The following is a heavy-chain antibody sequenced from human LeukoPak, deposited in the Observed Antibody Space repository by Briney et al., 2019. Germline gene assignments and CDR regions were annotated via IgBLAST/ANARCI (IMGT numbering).Heavy chain of an antibody. CDR1: GFTFSNYA. V-gene: IGHV3-23*01. D-gene: IGHD2-2*01. Sequence: GGSLRLSCAASGFTFSNYAINWVRQAPGKGLVWVSRINSDGSNTNYADSVKGRFTISRDNSKNTLYLQMNSLRAEDTAVYYCAKGYCSNTSCYSGYYFDYWGQGTLVTVSS. J-gene: IGHJ4*02. CDR2: INSDGSNT. CDR3: AKGYCSNTSCYSGYYFDY.